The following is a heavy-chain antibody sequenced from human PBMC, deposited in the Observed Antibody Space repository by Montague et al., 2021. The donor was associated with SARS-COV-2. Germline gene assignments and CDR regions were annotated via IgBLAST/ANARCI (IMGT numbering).Heavy chain of an antibody. CDR2: ISYDGSNK. V-gene: IGHV3-30*04. D-gene: IGHD2-2*02. Sequence: SLRLSCAASGFTFSSYAMHWVRQAPGKGLEWVAVISYDGSNKYYADSVKGRFTISRDNSKNTLYLQMNSLRAEDTAVYYCASSIVVVPAAIPYEAYYYCGMDVWGQGTTVTVSS. CDR1: GFTFSSYA. CDR3: ASSIVVVPAAIPYEAYYYCGMDV. J-gene: IGHJ6*02.